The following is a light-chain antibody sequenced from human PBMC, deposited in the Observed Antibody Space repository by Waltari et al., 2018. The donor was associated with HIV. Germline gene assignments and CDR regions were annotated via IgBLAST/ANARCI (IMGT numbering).Light chain of an antibody. CDR2: EVT. J-gene: IGLJ3*02. Sequence: QSALTQPPSASGSPGQSVAIPCPGTSSDLGGSNYVSWYQQHPGKAPKLMIFEVTKRPSGVPDRFSGSKSGNTASLTVSGLQAEDEADYYCASYGGTNDLVFGGGTKLTVL. V-gene: IGLV2-8*01. CDR3: ASYGGTNDLV. CDR1: SSDLGGSNY.